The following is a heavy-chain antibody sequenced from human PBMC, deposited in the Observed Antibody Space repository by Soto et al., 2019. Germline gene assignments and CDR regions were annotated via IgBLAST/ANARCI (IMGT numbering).Heavy chain of an antibody. CDR3: SRVDPGETSPFDH. D-gene: IGHD3-10*01. CDR2: INPFDGSR. CDR1: GYIFTSYY. Sequence: ASVKVSCKGSGYIFTSYYLHWVRQAPGQGLEWMGWINPFDGSRMFAQSFQGRVTFTRDTSTSTVYMELSGLRSDDTAVYYCSRVDPGETSPFDHWGQGTLVTVS. V-gene: IGHV1-46*03. J-gene: IGHJ4*02.